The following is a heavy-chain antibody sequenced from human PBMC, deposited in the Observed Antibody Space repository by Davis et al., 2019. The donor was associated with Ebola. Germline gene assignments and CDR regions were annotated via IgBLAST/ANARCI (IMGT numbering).Heavy chain of an antibody. D-gene: IGHD1-26*01. Sequence: PGGSLRLSCAASGFTFSSYSMNWVRQAPGKGLEWVSYISSSSSTIYYADSVKGRFTISRDNAKNSLYLQMNSLRDEDTAVYYCARDRWELLIDYFDYWGQGTLVTVSS. V-gene: IGHV3-48*02. CDR1: GFTFSSYS. J-gene: IGHJ4*02. CDR3: ARDRWELLIDYFDY. CDR2: ISSSSSTI.